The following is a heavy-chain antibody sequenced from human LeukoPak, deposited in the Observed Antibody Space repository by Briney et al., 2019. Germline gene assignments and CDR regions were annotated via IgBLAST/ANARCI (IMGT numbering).Heavy chain of an antibody. CDR3: ARVMGYPNWFDP. Sequence: GGSLRLSCAASGFPFSTYTIHWVRQAPGKGQERVAVISIDGRNKYYADSVKDRFSISRDNSKNTLYLQMNSLRAEDTAVYYCARVMGYPNWFDPWGQGTLVTVSS. CDR1: GFPFSTYT. D-gene: IGHD2-15*01. CDR2: ISIDGRNK. V-gene: IGHV3-30*04. J-gene: IGHJ5*02.